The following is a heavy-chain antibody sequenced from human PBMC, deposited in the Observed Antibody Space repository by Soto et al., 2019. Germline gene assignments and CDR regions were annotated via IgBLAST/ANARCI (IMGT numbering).Heavy chain of an antibody. J-gene: IGHJ4*02. V-gene: IGHV4-30-4*01. D-gene: IGHD5-18*01. Sequence: SETLSLTCSVSGGSISSGDYYWSWIRQPPGKGLEWIGYIYYSGSTYYNPSLKSRVTISVDTSKNQFSLKLSSVTAADTAVYYCARGIGYSYGQKYYFDYWGQGTLVTVS. CDR1: GGSISSGDYY. CDR3: ARGIGYSYGQKYYFDY. CDR2: IYYSGST.